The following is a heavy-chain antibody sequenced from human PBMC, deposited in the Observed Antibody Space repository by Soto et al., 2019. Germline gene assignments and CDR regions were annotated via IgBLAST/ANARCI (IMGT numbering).Heavy chain of an antibody. CDR2: INTDGSST. CDR3: TRGLGGGSC. J-gene: IGHJ4*02. V-gene: IGHV3-74*01. D-gene: IGHD2-15*01. Sequence: EVQLVESGGGLIQPGGSLRLSCAASGYTFSSYWMHWVRQAPGKGLVWVSRINTDGSSTSYADTVEGRFTISRDNAKNPLSLQMNSLRAEDKAVYYCTRGLGGGSCWGQGTLVTVSS. CDR1: GYTFSSYW.